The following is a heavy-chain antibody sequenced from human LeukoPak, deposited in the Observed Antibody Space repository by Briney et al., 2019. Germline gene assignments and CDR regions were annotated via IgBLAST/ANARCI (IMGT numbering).Heavy chain of an antibody. J-gene: IGHJ4*02. D-gene: IGHD4-17*01. CDR2: INHSGST. CDR1: GGSFSGYY. V-gene: IGHV4-34*01. CDR3: ARRRRHYGDYATFDY. Sequence: PSETLSLTCAVYGGSFSGYYWSWIRQPPGKGLEWIGEINHSGSTNYNPSLKSRVTISVDTSKNQFSLKLSSVTAADTAVYYCARRRRHYGDYATFDYWGRGTLVTVSS.